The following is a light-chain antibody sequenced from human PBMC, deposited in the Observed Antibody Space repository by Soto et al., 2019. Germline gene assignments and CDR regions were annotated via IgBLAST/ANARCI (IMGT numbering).Light chain of an antibody. Sequence: QSVLTQPASVSGSPGQSITISCTGTTSDVGSYNFVSWYQQHPGRAPKLIIYEGVKRPSGVSTRFSGSKSGNTASLSISGLQAEDEADYSCCSYAGSVTFVFGTGTKVTVL. CDR2: EGV. V-gene: IGLV2-23*01. CDR1: TSDVGSYNF. J-gene: IGLJ1*01. CDR3: CSYAGSVTFV.